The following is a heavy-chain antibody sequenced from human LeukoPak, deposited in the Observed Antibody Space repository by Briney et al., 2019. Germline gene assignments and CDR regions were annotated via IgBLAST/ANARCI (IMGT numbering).Heavy chain of an antibody. D-gene: IGHD3-9*01. Sequence: ASVKVSCKASGYTFTSYYMHWVRQAPGQGLEWMGIINPSGGSTSYAQKFQGRVTMTRDTSISTAYVELSRLRSDDTAVYYCARGGYFDPNDYWGQGTLVTVSS. CDR2: INPSGGST. J-gene: IGHJ4*02. CDR3: ARGGYFDPNDY. CDR1: GYTFTSYY. V-gene: IGHV1-46*01.